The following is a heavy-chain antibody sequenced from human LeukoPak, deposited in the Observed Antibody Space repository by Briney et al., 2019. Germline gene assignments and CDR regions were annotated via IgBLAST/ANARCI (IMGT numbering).Heavy chain of an antibody. D-gene: IGHD2-15*01. J-gene: IGHJ3*02. CDR3: ARQPCSGGSCYRPNAFDI. CDR2: SDT. Sequence: SDTRYSPSFQGQVTISADKSISTAYLQWSSLKASDTAMYYCARQPCSGGSCYRPNAFDIWGQGTMVTVSS. V-gene: IGHV5-51*01.